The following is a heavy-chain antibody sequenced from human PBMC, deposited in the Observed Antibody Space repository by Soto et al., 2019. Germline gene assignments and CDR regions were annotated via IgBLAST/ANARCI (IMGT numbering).Heavy chain of an antibody. Sequence: GASVKVSCKVSGYTLTELSMHWVRQAPGKGLEWMGGFDPEDGETIYAQKFQGRVTMTEDTSTDTAYMELSSLRSEDTAVYYCATIISRYCTNGVCSEWFDPWGQGTLVTVSS. CDR2: FDPEDGET. CDR3: ATIISRYCTNGVCSEWFDP. J-gene: IGHJ5*02. V-gene: IGHV1-24*01. CDR1: GYTLTELS. D-gene: IGHD2-8*01.